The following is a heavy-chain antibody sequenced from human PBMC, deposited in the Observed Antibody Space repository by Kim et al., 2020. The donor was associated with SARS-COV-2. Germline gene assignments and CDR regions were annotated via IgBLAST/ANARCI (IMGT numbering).Heavy chain of an antibody. V-gene: IGHV1-8*01. J-gene: IGHJ4*02. CDR1: GYTFTSYD. CDR2: MNPNSGNT. D-gene: IGHD3-22*01. CDR3: ARGTWDYYDSSGYRTYYFDY. Sequence: ASVKVSCKASGYTFTSYDIKWVRQATGQGLEWMGWMNPNSGNTGYAQKFQGRVTMTRNTSISTAYMELSSLRSEDTAVYYCARGTWDYYDSSGYRTYYFDYWGQGTLVTVSS.